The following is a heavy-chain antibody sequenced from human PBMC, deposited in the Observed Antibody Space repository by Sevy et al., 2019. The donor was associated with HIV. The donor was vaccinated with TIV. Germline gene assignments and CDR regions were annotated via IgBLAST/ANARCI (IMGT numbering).Heavy chain of an antibody. CDR2: IYPGDSDT. Sequence: GESLKISCKGSGYSFTSYWIGWVRQMPGKGLEWMGIIYPGDSDTRYSPSFQVQVTISADKSFSTAYLQWGSLKASDTAMYYCARQEDPGRDSSSSKFDYWGQGTLVTVSS. CDR3: ARQEDPGRDSSSSKFDY. D-gene: IGHD6-6*01. V-gene: IGHV5-51*01. J-gene: IGHJ4*02. CDR1: GYSFTSYW.